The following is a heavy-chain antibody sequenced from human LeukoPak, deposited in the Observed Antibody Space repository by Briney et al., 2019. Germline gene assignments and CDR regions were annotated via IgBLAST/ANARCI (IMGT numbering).Heavy chain of an antibody. J-gene: IGHJ4*02. CDR2: INPNSGGT. D-gene: IGHD6-13*01. Sequence: ASVKVSCKASGYTFTGYYMHWVRQAPGQGLEWTGWINPNSGGTNYAQKFQGRVTMTRDTSISTAYMELSRLRSDDTAVYYCARDRKGSWYSAADYFDYWGQGTLVTVSS. CDR3: ARDRKGSWYSAADYFDY. CDR1: GYTFTGYY. V-gene: IGHV1-2*02.